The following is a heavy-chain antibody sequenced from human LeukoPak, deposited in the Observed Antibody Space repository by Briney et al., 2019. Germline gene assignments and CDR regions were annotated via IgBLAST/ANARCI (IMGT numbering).Heavy chain of an antibody. CDR1: GFTFSAYA. J-gene: IGHJ4*02. Sequence: GGPLRLSCEASGFTFSAYAMTWVRQALGKGLEWVGFIRSRNYGGTTEYAASVKGRFTISRDDSRGIAYLQMNSLKTEDTAVYYCTRVIVATKDYWGQGTLVTVSS. D-gene: IGHD5-12*01. CDR2: IRSRNYGGTT. CDR3: TRVIVATKDY. V-gene: IGHV3-49*04.